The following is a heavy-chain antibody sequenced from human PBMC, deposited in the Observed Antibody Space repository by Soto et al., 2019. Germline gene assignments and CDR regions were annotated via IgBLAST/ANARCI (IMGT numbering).Heavy chain of an antibody. CDR2: IYYSGST. CDR1: GGSISSYY. J-gene: IGHJ5*02. CDR3: ARDRRWFDP. V-gene: IGHV4-59*01. Sequence: NPSETLSLTCTVSGGSISSYYWSWIRQPPGKGLEWIGYIYYSGSTNYNPSLKSRVTISVDTSKNQFSLKLSSVTAADTAVYYCARDRRWFDPWGQGTLVTVSS.